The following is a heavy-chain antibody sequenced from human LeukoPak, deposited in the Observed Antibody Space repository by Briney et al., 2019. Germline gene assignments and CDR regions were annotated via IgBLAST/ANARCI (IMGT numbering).Heavy chain of an antibody. D-gene: IGHD2-15*01. CDR2: IYYSGCT. CDR3: ASGIVVVVAATYYFDY. Sequence: SETLSLTCTVSGGSISSSSYYWGWIRQPPGKGLEWIGSIYYSGCTYYNPSLKSRVTISVDTSKNQFSLKLSSVTAADTAVYYCASGIVVVVAATYYFDYWGQGTLVTVSS. J-gene: IGHJ4*02. V-gene: IGHV4-39*01. CDR1: GGSISSSSYY.